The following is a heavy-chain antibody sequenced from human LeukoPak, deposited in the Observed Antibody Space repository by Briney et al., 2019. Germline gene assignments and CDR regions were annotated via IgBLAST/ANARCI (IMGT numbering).Heavy chain of an antibody. D-gene: IGHD4-23*01. J-gene: IGHJ6*03. CDR3: ARARASTVGYNYYYMDV. CDR1: GFTFSSFD. V-gene: IGHV3-21*01. Sequence: PGGSLRLSCAASGFTFSSFDMTWVRQTPGKGLEWVASISYTGTYIYYAASLKGRFTISRDNAKNSLFLQMNSLRAEDTAVYYCARARASTVGYNYYYMDVWGKGTTVTVSS. CDR2: ISYTGTYI.